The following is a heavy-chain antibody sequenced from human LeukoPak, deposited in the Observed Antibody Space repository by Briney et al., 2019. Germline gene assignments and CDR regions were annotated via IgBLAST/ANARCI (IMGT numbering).Heavy chain of an antibody. CDR3: ARDVWTGVAVSDY. D-gene: IGHD6-19*01. J-gene: IGHJ4*02. V-gene: IGHV3-7*01. Sequence: GGSLRLSCVASGFTFSSYWMTWVRQAPGKGLEWLANIKEDGSIQYYLDSVRGRFTISRDNAKTSVYLQPNSLRADDTAVYYCARDVWTGVAVSDYWGQGTLVTVSS. CDR1: GFTFSSYW. CDR2: IKEDGSIQ.